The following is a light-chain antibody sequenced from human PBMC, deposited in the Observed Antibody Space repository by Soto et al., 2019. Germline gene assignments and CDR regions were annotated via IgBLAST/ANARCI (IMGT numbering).Light chain of an antibody. CDR2: QAS. CDR1: QRIGTW. Sequence: DIQMTQSPSTLSASVGDRVIITCRASQRIGTWLAWYQQKPGIAPKLLISQASILESGVPSRFSGSGPGPEFTFTXSSQXPDDXATYFCHSYGTYPWTFGXXXKV. J-gene: IGKJ1*01. V-gene: IGKV1-5*03. CDR3: HSYGTYPWT.